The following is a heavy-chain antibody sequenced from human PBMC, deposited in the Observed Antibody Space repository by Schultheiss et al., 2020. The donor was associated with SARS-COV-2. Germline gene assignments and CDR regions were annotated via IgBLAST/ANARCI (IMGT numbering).Heavy chain of an antibody. CDR2: INHSGST. CDR1: GGSFSGYY. Sequence: SETLSLTCAVYGGSFSGYYWSWIRQPPGKGLEWIGEINHSGSTNYNPSLKSRVTISVDTSKNQFSLKLSSVTAADTAVYYCARSNNYYDFWSGYDPYYYYYYGMDVWGQGTTVTVSS. J-gene: IGHJ6*02. CDR3: ARSNNYYDFWSGYDPYYYYYYGMDV. V-gene: IGHV4-34*01. D-gene: IGHD3-3*01.